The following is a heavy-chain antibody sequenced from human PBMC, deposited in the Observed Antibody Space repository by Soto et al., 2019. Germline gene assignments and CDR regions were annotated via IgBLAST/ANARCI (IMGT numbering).Heavy chain of an antibody. CDR2: MNPNSGNT. J-gene: IGHJ6*02. CDR1: GYTFTSYH. Sequence: ASVKVSCKGSGYTFTSYHINWVRQATGQGLEWMGWMNPNSGNTGYSKKFQGRITTTRDIFARIAYMELSSLRSEDTAVYYCARDHSGKNYYYYQGMDVWGQGTPVTVSS. CDR3: ARDHSGKNYYYYQGMDV. D-gene: IGHD1-26*01. V-gene: IGHV1-8*01.